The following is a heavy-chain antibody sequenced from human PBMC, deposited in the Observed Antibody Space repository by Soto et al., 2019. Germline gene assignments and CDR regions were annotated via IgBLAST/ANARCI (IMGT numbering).Heavy chain of an antibody. CDR3: ARQGVAAMLRPWFDP. CDR1: GGSVSSGSYY. J-gene: IGHJ5*02. Sequence: SETLSLTCIVSGGSVSSGSYYWSWIRQPPGKGLEWLGYIYYSGSTNYNPSLKSRVTISVDKSISTAYLQWSSLKASDTAMYYWARQGVAAMLRPWFDPGGQETLVTVS. V-gene: IGHV4-61*03. D-gene: IGHD2-15*01. CDR2: IYYSGST.